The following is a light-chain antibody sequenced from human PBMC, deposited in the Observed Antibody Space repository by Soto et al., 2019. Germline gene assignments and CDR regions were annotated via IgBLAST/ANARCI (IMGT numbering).Light chain of an antibody. CDR3: SSYTSSSPPYV. Sequence: QSALTQPASVSGHPGQSIPISCTGTSSDVGGYNYVSWYQQHPGKAPKLMSYDVSNRPSGVSNRFSGSKSGNTASLTISGLQAEDEAADYCSSYTSSSPPYVFGTGTKLTV. CDR2: DVS. J-gene: IGLJ1*01. V-gene: IGLV2-14*01. CDR1: SSDVGGYNY.